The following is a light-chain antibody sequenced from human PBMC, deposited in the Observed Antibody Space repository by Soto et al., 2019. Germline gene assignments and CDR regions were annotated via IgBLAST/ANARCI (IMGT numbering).Light chain of an antibody. J-gene: IGKJ2*01. CDR1: QSVSTN. Sequence: EIVMTQSPATLSVSPGERATLSCRASQSVSTNLAWYQQKPGQAPRLLMYGASTRASGIPARFSGSGSRTAFTLTISSLPSEDFAVYYCQQYHNWPPYTFGQGTKLEIK. V-gene: IGKV3-15*01. CDR3: QQYHNWPPYT. CDR2: GAS.